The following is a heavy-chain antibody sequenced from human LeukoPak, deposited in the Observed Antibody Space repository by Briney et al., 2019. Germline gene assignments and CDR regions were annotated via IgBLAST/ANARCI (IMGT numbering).Heavy chain of an antibody. V-gene: IGHV3-30*03. Sequence: GGSLRLSCAASGFGFSSYAMHWVRQTPGKGLEWLALISYDGSNQHYAPSVKGRFTISRDNSKNTLYLQMNSLRAEDTAVYYCARGGSYLYNWFDPWGQGTLVTVSS. D-gene: IGHD1-26*01. J-gene: IGHJ5*02. CDR3: ARGGSYLYNWFDP. CDR1: GFGFSSYA. CDR2: ISYDGSNQ.